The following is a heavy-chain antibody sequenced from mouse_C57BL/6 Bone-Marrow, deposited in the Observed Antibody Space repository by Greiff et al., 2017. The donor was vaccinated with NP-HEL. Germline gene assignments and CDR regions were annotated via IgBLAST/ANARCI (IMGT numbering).Heavy chain of an antibody. V-gene: IGHV1-80*01. J-gene: IGHJ3*01. CDR2: IYPGDGDT. Sequence: QVQLKESGAELVKPGASVKISCKASGYEFSNYWMNWVKQRPGKGLEWIGQIYPGDGDTNYNGKFKDKATLTADKSSSTAYMQLSRLTSEDSAVYFCARGANWGQGTLVTVSA. CDR3: ARGAN. CDR1: GYEFSNYW.